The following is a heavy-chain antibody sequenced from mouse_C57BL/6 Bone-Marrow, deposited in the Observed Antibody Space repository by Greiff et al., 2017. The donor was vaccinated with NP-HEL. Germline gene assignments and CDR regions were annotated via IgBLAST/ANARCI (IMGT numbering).Heavy chain of an antibody. CDR2: ISSGGDYI. D-gene: IGHD2-4*01. Sequence: EVQVVESGEGLVKPGGSLKLSCAASGFTFSSYAMSWVRQTPEKRLEWVAYISSGGDYIYYADTVKGRFTISRDNARNTLYLQMSSLKSEDTAMYYCTREIYYDYSYYFDYWGQGTTLTVSS. CDR3: TREIYYDYSYYFDY. V-gene: IGHV5-9-1*02. CDR1: GFTFSSYA. J-gene: IGHJ2*01.